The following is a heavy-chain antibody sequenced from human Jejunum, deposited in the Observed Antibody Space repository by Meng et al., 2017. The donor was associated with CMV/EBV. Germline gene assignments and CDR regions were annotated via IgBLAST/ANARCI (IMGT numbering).Heavy chain of an antibody. J-gene: IGHJ4*02. CDR3: ARDWSGYIDY. Sequence: CAASGFTFDEYGMHWVRQAPGKGLVWVSRINPDGTTTNYADSVKGRFTISRDNAKNTLYLQMSGLRVEDTAVYYCARDWSGYIDYWGQGNLVTVSS. CDR1: GFTFDEYG. V-gene: IGHV3-74*01. CDR2: INPDGTTT. D-gene: IGHD3-3*01.